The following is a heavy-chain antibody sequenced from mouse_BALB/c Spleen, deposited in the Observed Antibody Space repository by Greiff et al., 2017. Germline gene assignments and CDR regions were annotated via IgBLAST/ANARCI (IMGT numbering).Heavy chain of an antibody. J-gene: IGHJ3*01. V-gene: IGHV5-9-1*01. Sequence: EVMLVESGGGLVKPGGSLKLSCAASGFTFSSYAMSWVRQTPEKRLEWVATISSGGSYTYYPDSVKGRFTISRDNAKNTLYLQMSSLRSEDTAMYYCAREEGSWCAYWGQGTLVTVSA. CDR3: AREEGSWCAY. CDR1: GFTFSSYA. CDR2: ISSGGSYT.